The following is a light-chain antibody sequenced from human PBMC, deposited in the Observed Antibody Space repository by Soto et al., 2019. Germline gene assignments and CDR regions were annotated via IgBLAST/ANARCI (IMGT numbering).Light chain of an antibody. CDR2: DDT. Sequence: QSVLTQPPSVSAAPGQKVTMSCSVRSSNIGSHFVAWYQQLPGTAPKLLIYDDTKRPYGIPGRFSGSKSGTSATLGITGLQTGDEADYYCGTWDSSLSVVVFGGGTKVTVL. V-gene: IGLV1-51*01. CDR3: GTWDSSLSVVV. J-gene: IGLJ3*02. CDR1: SSNIGSHF.